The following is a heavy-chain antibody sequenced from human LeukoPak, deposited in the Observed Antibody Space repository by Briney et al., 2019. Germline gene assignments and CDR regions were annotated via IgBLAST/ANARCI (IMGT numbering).Heavy chain of an antibody. V-gene: IGHV4-30-4*08. CDR2: IYYSGST. J-gene: IGHJ4*02. CDR3: ARDVYCSSTSCYPH. D-gene: IGHD2-2*01. CDR1: GGSISSGDYY. Sequence: PSQTLSLTCTVSGGSISSGDYYWRWIRQPPGKGLEWIGYIYYSGSTYYNPSLKSRLTISVDTSKNQFSLKLSSVTAADTAVYYCARDVYCSSTSCYPHWGQGTLVTVSS.